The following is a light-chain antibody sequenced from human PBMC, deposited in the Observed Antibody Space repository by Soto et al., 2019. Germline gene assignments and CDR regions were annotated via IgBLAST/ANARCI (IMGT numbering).Light chain of an antibody. J-gene: IGLJ3*02. Sequence: QSALTQPPSVSGAPGQRVTISCTGSSSNIGAGYDLQWYQQLPGTAPKLLIYGNNHRPSGVPDRFSGSKSGTSASLAITGLQAEDEADYYCQSYDSSLSGSVFGGGTQLTVL. V-gene: IGLV1-40*01. CDR1: SSNIGAGYD. CDR2: GNN. CDR3: QSYDSSLSGSV.